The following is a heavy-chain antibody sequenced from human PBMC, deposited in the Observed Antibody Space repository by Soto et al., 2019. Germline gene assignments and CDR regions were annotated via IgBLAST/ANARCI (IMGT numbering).Heavy chain of an antibody. Sequence: GASVKVSCKASGYTFTSYDINWVRQATGQGLEWMGWMNPNSGNTGYAQKFQGRLTISKDTSKSQVVLTMTNMDPVDTATYYCARSPMVRGDEYYYYGMDVWGQGTTVTVSS. CDR2: MNPNSGNT. CDR3: ARSPMVRGDEYYYYGMDV. CDR1: GYTFTSYD. J-gene: IGHJ6*02. D-gene: IGHD3-10*01. V-gene: IGHV1-8*01.